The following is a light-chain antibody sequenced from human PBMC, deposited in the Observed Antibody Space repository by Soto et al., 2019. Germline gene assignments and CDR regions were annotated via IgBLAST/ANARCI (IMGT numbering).Light chain of an antibody. J-gene: IGKJ2*01. CDR3: MQALQTPSYT. CDR2: LGS. Sequence: DIVMTQSPLSLPVTPGEPASISCRSSQSLLHSNGYNYLDWYLQKPGQSPQLLIYLGSNRASGVSDRFSGSGSGTDFTLKISRVEAEDVGVSYCMQALQTPSYTFGQGTKLEIK. CDR1: QSLLHSNGYNY. V-gene: IGKV2-28*01.